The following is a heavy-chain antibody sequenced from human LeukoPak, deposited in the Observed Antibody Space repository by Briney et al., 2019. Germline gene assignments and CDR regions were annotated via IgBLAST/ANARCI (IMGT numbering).Heavy chain of an antibody. J-gene: IGHJ4*02. CDR1: GYRFTNYW. D-gene: IGHD4-11*01. Sequence: GESLKISCKGSGYRFTNYWIGWVRQMPGKGLEWMGLIYPGDSDTRYSPSFRGQVTISADKSISTAYLQWSSLKASDTAMYYCARRLTTATFDYWGQGTLVTVSS. CDR2: IYPGDSDT. CDR3: ARRLTTATFDY. V-gene: IGHV5-51*01.